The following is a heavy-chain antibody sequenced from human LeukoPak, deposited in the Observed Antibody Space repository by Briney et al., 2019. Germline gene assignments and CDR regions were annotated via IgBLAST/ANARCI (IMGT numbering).Heavy chain of an antibody. Sequence: PGGSLRLSCAASGFTFSSYGMHWVHQAPGKGLEWVAVIWYDGSNKYYADSVKGRFTISRDNSKNTLYLQMNSLRAEDTAVYYCARDHGPYYDFWSGYYGYWGQGTLVTVS. V-gene: IGHV3-33*01. CDR3: ARDHGPYYDFWSGYYGY. D-gene: IGHD3-3*01. CDR1: GFTFSSYG. J-gene: IGHJ4*02. CDR2: IWYDGSNK.